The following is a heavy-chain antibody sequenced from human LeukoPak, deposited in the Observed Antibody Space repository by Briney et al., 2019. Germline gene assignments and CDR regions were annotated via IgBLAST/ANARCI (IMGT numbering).Heavy chain of an antibody. Sequence: ASVKVSCKASGYTFTGYYMHWVRQAPGQGLEWMGIINPSGGSTSYAQKFQGRVTMTRDMSTSTVYMELSSLRSEDTAVYYCARDKGHEMTTVTNFDYWGQGTLVTVSS. CDR2: INPSGGST. CDR3: ARDKGHEMTTVTNFDY. CDR1: GYTFTGYY. J-gene: IGHJ4*02. D-gene: IGHD4-17*01. V-gene: IGHV1-46*01.